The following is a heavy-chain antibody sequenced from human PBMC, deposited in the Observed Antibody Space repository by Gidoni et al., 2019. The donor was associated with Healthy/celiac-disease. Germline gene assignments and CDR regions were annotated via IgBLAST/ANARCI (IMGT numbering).Heavy chain of an antibody. CDR2: IYTSGST. V-gene: IGHV4-4*07. CDR3: ASLGDGYNSDY. D-gene: IGHD5-12*01. CDR1: GGSISSYY. J-gene: IGHJ4*02. Sequence: QVQLQESGPGLVKPSETLSLPCTASGGSISSYYWSWIRQPAGKGLEWIGRIYTSGSTNYNPSRKSRVTMSVDTSKNQFSLKLSSVTAADTAVYYCASLGDGYNSDYWGQVTLVTVSS.